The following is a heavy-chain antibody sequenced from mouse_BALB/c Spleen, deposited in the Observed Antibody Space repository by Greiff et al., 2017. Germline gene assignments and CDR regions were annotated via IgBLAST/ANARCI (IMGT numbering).Heavy chain of an antibody. J-gene: IGHJ4*01. CDR3: TRSYRYGAMDY. Sequence: EVKLVESGGGLVQPGGSRKLSCVASGFTFSNYWMNWVRQSPEKGLEWVAEIRLKSNNYATHYAESVKGRFTISRDDSKSSVYLQMNNLRAEDTGIYYCTRSYRYGAMDYWGQGTSVTVSS. CDR1: GFTFSNYW. V-gene: IGHV6-6*02. D-gene: IGHD2-14*01. CDR2: IRLKSNNYAT.